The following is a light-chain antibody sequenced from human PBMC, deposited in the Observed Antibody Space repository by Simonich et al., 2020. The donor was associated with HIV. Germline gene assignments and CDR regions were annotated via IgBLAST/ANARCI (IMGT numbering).Light chain of an antibody. V-gene: IGKV3-15*01. CDR3: QQYNNWPLF. J-gene: IGKJ2*01. CDR1: QSVSSY. CDR2: GAS. Sequence: EIVLTQSPATLSLSPGERATLSCRASQSVSSYLACYQQKPGQAPRLLIYGASTRATGIPARFSGSGSGTEFTLTISSMQSEDFAVYYCQQYNNWPLFFGQVTKLEIK.